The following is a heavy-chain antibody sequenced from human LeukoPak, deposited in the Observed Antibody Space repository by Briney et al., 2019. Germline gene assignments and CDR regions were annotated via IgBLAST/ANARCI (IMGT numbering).Heavy chain of an antibody. J-gene: IGHJ4*01. Sequence: ASVKVSCKASGGPFNNYAITWVRQAPGQGLEWMGRVSPYNSNTYYGQRFQGRVTMTADTSTNTAYMELRSLRSDDTAVYFCAKNGRVRRVVKDLFESWGQGTLVTVSS. CDR2: VSPYNSNT. D-gene: IGHD3-10*01. CDR1: GGPFNNYA. CDR3: AKNGRVRRVVKDLFES. V-gene: IGHV1-18*01.